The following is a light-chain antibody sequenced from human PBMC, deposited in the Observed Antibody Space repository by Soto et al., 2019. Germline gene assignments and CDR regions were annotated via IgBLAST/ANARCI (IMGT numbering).Light chain of an antibody. CDR3: QQYNNWLMLS. CDR1: RSVSSN. Sequence: EIVMTQSPAIRSVSPGERATLSCRASRSVSSNLAWYQQKPGQTPRLLIYGASTRATGIPARFSGSGSGTEFTLTISSLQSEDFAIYYCQQYNNWLMLSFGGGTKVDIK. CDR2: GAS. V-gene: IGKV3-15*01. J-gene: IGKJ4*01.